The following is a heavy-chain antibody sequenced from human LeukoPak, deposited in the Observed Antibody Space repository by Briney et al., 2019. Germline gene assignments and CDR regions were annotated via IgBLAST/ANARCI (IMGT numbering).Heavy chain of an antibody. Sequence: GGSLRLSCAASGFPFSSYAMHWVRQAPGKGLEWVSSISSGGTYKYYADSVKGRFTISRDNAQNSLYLQMNSLRAEDSSVYYCARPTTVTTISADAFDIWGQGTMVTVSS. J-gene: IGHJ3*02. CDR2: ISSGGTYK. CDR3: ARPTTVTTISADAFDI. D-gene: IGHD4-17*01. CDR1: GFPFSSYA. V-gene: IGHV3-21*01.